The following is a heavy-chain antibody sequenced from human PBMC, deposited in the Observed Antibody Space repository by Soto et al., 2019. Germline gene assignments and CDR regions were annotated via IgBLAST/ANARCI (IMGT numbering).Heavy chain of an antibody. D-gene: IGHD2-2*01. Sequence: QVQLVESGGGVVQPGRSLRLSCAASGFTFSSYGMHWVRQAPGKGLEWVAVISYDGSNKYYADSVRGRFTISRDNSKNTLYLQMNSLRAKDTAVYYCAKDNCISTSCYRLYNWFDPWGQGTLVTVSS. CDR2: ISYDGSNK. CDR3: AKDNCISTSCYRLYNWFDP. V-gene: IGHV3-30*18. CDR1: GFTFSSYG. J-gene: IGHJ5*02.